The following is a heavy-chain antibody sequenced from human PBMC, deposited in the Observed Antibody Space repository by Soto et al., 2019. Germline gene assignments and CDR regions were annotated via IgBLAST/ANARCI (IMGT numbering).Heavy chain of an antibody. Sequence: SETLSLTCVVSGGSITSYHWSWIRQSPGKGLEWIGYVYYNGSTTYNPSLKSRVTMSVDTSKNQISLKLSSVTAADTAIYYCAREPYHYDSSGYYDLWGQGTRVTV. CDR2: VYYNGST. CDR3: AREPYHYDSSGYYDL. V-gene: IGHV4-59*12. CDR1: GGSITSYH. D-gene: IGHD3-22*01. J-gene: IGHJ4*02.